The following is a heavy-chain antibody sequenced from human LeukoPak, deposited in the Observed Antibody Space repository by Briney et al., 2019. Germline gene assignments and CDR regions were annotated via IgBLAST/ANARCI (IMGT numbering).Heavy chain of an antibody. Sequence: GGSLRLSCAASGFTFSSYAMSWVRQAPGKGLEWVSAISGSGGSTYYADSVKGRFTISRDNSKNTLYLQMNSLRAEDTAVYYCARAYYYDSSGYFGSGAFDIWGQGTMVTVSS. V-gene: IGHV3-23*01. D-gene: IGHD3-22*01. CDR1: GFTFSSYA. J-gene: IGHJ3*02. CDR3: ARAYYYDSSGYFGSGAFDI. CDR2: ISGSGGST.